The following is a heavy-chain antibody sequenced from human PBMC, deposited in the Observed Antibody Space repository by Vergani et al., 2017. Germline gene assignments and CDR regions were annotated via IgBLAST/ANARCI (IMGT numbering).Heavy chain of an antibody. Sequence: EVQLLESGGNLIQPGGSLRLSCGASGFSFGSYGMHWVRQVPGKGLLWVSRIKSDGSITAYADSVKGRFTISRDNAQNTLYLQMNSLRVEDTGVYYCARARCIETCYMSNWLDSWGQGTLVTVSS. D-gene: IGHD3-9*01. J-gene: IGHJ5*01. CDR3: ARARCIETCYMSNWLDS. V-gene: IGHV3-74*03. CDR2: IKSDGSIT. CDR1: GFSFGSYG.